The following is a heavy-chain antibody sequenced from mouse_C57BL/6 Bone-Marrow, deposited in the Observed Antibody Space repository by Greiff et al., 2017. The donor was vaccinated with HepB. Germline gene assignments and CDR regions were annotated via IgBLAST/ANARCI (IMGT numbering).Heavy chain of an antibody. J-gene: IGHJ2*01. CDR1: GFTFSNYW. Sequence: ESGGGLVQPGGSMKLSCVASGFTFSNYWMNWVRQSPEKGLEWVAQIRLKSDNYATHYAESVKGRFTISRDDSKSSVYLQMNNLRAEDTGIYYCTGGGSTLITTYYFDYWGQGTTLTVSS. V-gene: IGHV6-3*01. D-gene: IGHD2-4*01. CDR3: TGGGSTLITTYYFDY. CDR2: IRLKSDNYAT.